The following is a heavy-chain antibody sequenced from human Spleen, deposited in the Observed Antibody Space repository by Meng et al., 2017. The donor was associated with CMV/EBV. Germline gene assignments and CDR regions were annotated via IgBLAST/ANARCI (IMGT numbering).Heavy chain of an antibody. D-gene: IGHD3-10*01. CDR2: ISYDGSNK. CDR3: ATDEGRQSGHYYYGMDV. Sequence: GGSLRLSCAASGFTFSSYAMHWVRQAPGKGLEWVAVISYDGSNKYYADSVKGRFTISRDNSKNTLYLQMNSLRAEDTAVYYCATDEGRQSGHYYYGMDVWGQGTTVTVSS. V-gene: IGHV3-30*04. CDR1: GFTFSSYA. J-gene: IGHJ6*02.